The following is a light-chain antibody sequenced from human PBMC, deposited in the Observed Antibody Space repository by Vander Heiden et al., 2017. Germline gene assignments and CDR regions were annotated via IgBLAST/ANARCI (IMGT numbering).Light chain of an antibody. CDR3: CSYAGPDTYV. CDR2: DGS. V-gene: IGLV2-23*01. Sequence: QSSLTQPASVSGSPGQSLTISCPGTSNDVGNYNLVSWYQQHPGKAPKVIIYDGSERPSGVSDRFSGSKSGNTASLTISGLQAEDEADYYCCSYAGPDTYVFGTVTKVTVL. CDR1: SNDVGNYNL. J-gene: IGLJ1*01.